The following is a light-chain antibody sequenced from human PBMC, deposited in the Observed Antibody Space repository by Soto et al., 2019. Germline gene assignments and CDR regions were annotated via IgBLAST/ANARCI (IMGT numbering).Light chain of an antibody. J-gene: IGKJ3*01. CDR1: QGISSY. V-gene: IGKV1-9*01. CDR2: AAS. Sequence: DIQLTQSPSFLSASVGDRVTITCRASQGISSYLAWYQQKPGKAPKLLIYAASTLQSGVPSRFSGSGSGTEFTLTISSLQPEDFATYYCQQLNSFGFGPGTKVDIK. CDR3: QQLNSFG.